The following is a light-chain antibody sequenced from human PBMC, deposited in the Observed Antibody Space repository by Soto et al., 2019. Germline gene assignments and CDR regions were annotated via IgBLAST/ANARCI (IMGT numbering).Light chain of an antibody. J-gene: IGKJ3*01. CDR1: QGISSY. V-gene: IGKV1-9*01. CDR2: AAS. Sequence: DIQLTQSPSFLSASVGDRVTITCRASQGISSYLAWYQQKPGKAPKLLIYAASTLQSGVPSRFSGSGSGTEFTLTISSLQPEDFATYYCQQLNSFGFGPGTKVDIK. CDR3: QQLNSFG.